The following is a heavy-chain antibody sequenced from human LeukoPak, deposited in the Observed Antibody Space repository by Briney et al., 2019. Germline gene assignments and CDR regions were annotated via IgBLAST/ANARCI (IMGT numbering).Heavy chain of an antibody. CDR1: GGSVAGYY. D-gene: IGHD6-13*01. Sequence: SETLSLTSAVYGGSVAGYYWSWIRQPPGNGLEWNGEINHSGSTNYNPSLKSRVTISVDASKNQFSLKLSSVTAAETAVYYCMGSWETNWFDPWGQGTLVTVSS. V-gene: IGHV4-34*01. CDR2: INHSGST. J-gene: IGHJ5*02. CDR3: MGSWETNWFDP.